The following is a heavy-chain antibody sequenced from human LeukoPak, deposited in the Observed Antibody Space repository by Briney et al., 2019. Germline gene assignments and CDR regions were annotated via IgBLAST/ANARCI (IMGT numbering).Heavy chain of an antibody. CDR1: GVSFSGYY. J-gene: IGHJ4*02. CDR3: ASIVRVGYPQNYNFDY. D-gene: IGHD3-10*01. V-gene: IGHV4-34*01. Sequence: SETLSLTCAVYGVSFSGYYWSWIRQPPGKGLEWIGEINHSGSTNYNPSLKSRVTISVDTSKNQLSLKLSSVTAADTAVYYCASIVRVGYPQNYNFDYWGQGKLVSVSS. CDR2: INHSGST.